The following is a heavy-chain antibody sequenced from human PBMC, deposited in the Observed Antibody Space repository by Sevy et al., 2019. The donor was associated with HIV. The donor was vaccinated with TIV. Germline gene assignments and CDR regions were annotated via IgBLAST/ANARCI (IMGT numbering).Heavy chain of an antibody. Sequence: GGSLRLSCAASGFTFNTHAMNWVRQAPGKGLEWVSVISGIGSSTYYADSVKGRFTISRDNSKNTLYLQMNSLRADDTVVYYFAKALNPALESMIEVIFRSLKGFDVWGQGTMVTVSS. CDR1: GFTFNTHA. CDR2: ISGIGSST. J-gene: IGHJ3*01. V-gene: IGHV3-23*01. CDR3: AKALNPALESMIEVIFRSLKGFDV. D-gene: IGHD3-22*01.